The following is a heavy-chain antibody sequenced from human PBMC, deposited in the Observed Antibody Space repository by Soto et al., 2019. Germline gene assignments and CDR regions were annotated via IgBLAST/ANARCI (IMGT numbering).Heavy chain of an antibody. V-gene: IGHV3-30-3*01. CDR3: ARTLYYYDSSGYLFDY. CDR2: ISYDGSNK. D-gene: IGHD3-22*01. J-gene: IGHJ4*02. CDR1: GFTFSSYA. Sequence: GGSLRLSCAASGFTFSSYAMHWVRQAPGKGLEWVAVISYDGSNKYYADSVKGRFTISRDNSKNTLYLQMNSLRAEDTAVYYCARTLYYYDSSGYLFDYWGQGTLVTVSS.